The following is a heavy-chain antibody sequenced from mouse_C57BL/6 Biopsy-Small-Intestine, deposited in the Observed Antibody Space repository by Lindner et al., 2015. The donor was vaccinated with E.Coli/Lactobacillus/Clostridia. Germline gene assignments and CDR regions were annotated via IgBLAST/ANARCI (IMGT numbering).Heavy chain of an antibody. CDR1: GFTFSDYG. D-gene: IGHD2-3*01. CDR3: ARGVDGSYDY. J-gene: IGHJ2*01. CDR2: ISGGSGTI. V-gene: IGHV5-17*01. Sequence: VQLQESGGGLVKPGGSLKLSCAASGFTFSDYGMHWVRQAPEKGLEWIAYISGGSGTIYYADTVKGRFTISRDNAKNTLLLQMTSLRSEDTAMYYCARGVDGSYDYWGQGTTLTVSS.